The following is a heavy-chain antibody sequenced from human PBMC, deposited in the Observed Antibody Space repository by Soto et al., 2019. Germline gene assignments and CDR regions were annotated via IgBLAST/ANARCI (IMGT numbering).Heavy chain of an antibody. CDR1: GYSVTSYW. CDR2: IYPGDSDT. Sequence: PGESLKISCKGSGYSVTSYWIGLVRQMPGRVLEWMGIIYPGDSDTRYSPSFQGQVTTSADKSISTAYLQCSGLKASDTAMYYCARPGLGATKDLDYYYYGMDVWGQGTTVTVSS. CDR3: ARPGLGATKDLDYYYYGMDV. V-gene: IGHV5-51*01. J-gene: IGHJ6*02. D-gene: IGHD1-26*01.